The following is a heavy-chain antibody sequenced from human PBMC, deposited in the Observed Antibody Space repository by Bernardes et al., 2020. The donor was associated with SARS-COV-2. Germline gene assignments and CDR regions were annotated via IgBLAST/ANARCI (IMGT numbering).Heavy chain of an antibody. CDR3: ARDDAKSGYTP. CDR1: GFTFSDYY. Sequence: GGSLRLSCAASGFTFSDYYMDWVRQAPGKGLEWIGRIRNKANSYSTDYAASVKGRFTFSRDDSKNSVYLQMNTLKTEDTAVYYCARDDAKSGYTPWGQGTLVTVRS. D-gene: IGHD5-12*01. J-gene: IGHJ5*02. CDR2: IRNKANSYST. V-gene: IGHV3-72*01.